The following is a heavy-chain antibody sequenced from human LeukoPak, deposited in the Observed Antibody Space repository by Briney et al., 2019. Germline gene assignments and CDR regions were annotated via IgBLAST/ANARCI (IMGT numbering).Heavy chain of an antibody. CDR1: GYTFTGYY. CDR2: INPNSGGT. J-gene: IGHJ4*02. Sequence: GASVKVSCKASGYTFTGYYMHWVRQAPGQGLEWMGRINPNSGGTNYAQKFQGRVTMTRDTSISTAYMELSRLRSDDTAVYYCARTYYYDSSAYPDYWGQGTLVTVSS. V-gene: IGHV1-2*06. D-gene: IGHD3-22*01. CDR3: ARTYYYDSSAYPDY.